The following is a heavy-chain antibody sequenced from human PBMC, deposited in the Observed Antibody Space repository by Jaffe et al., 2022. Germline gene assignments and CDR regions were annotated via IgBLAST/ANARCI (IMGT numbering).Heavy chain of an antibody. D-gene: IGHD6-6*01. CDR3: ARGTIAARLHYYYYMDV. V-gene: IGHV1-69*01. J-gene: IGHJ6*03. CDR2: IIPIFGTA. CDR1: GGTFSSYA. Sequence: QVQLVQSGAEVKKPGSSVKVSCKASGGTFSSYAISWVRQAPGQGLEWMGGIIPIFGTANYAQKFQGRVTITADESTSTAYMELSSLRSEDTAVYYCARGTIAARLHYYYYMDVWGKGTTVTVSS.